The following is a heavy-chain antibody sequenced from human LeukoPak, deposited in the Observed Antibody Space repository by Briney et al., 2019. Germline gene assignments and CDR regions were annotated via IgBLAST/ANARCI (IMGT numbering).Heavy chain of an antibody. J-gene: IGHJ4*02. CDR1: GFTFSSYG. CDR3: AKDLDRMIVVVTNFDY. V-gene: IGHV3-30*02. D-gene: IGHD3-22*01. Sequence: GGSLRLSCAASGFTFSSYGMHWVRQAPGKGLEWVAFIRYDGSNKYYADSVKGRFTISRDNSKNTLYLQMNSPRAEDTAVYYCAKDLDRMIVVVTNFDYWGQGTLVTVSS. CDR2: IRYDGSNK.